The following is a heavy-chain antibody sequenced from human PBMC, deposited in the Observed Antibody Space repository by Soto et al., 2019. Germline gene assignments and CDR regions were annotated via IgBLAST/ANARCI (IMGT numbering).Heavy chain of an antibody. V-gene: IGHV4-34*01. D-gene: IGHD5-18*01. CDR1: GGSFSGYY. CDR2: INHSGST. Sequence: QVQLQQWGAGLLKPSETLSLTCAVYGGSFSGYYWSWIHQPPGKGLEWIGEINHSGSTNYNPSLKSRVTKSVDTSKNQFSLKLSSVTAADTAVYYCARGKWIQLWLVARWFDPWGQGTLVTVSS. CDR3: ARGKWIQLWLVARWFDP. J-gene: IGHJ5*02.